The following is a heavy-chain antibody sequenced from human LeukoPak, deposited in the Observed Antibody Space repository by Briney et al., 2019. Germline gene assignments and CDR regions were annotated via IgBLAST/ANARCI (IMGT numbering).Heavy chain of an antibody. CDR3: ARLCQVTTCAKFEY. Sequence: SQTRSLTSTVDAYSPSSGFYYWGWIRQPPGKGLTWIGSVYYSGSTLFNASFENRVAMPVDRSKNQFSLKLNSMTAADTATYYCARLCQVTTCAKFEYWGQGILVTVAS. D-gene: IGHD1-1*01. CDR2: VYYSGST. V-gene: IGHV4-39*01. CDR1: AYSPSSGFYY. J-gene: IGHJ4*02.